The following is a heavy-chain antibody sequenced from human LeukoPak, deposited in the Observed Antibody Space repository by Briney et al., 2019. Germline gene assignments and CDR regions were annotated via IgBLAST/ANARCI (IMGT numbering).Heavy chain of an antibody. CDR2: IRRKTDGETT. CDR1: GVTFSNVW. CDR3: VTDLVIKGYFDY. D-gene: IGHD2-21*01. J-gene: IGHJ4*02. Sequence: PGGSLKLSCAASGVTFSNVWMSWVRQVPGKGREWVGRIRRKTDGETTDHAAPVKGRFTISRDDSKNTLYLQMNSLKTEDTAVYYCVTDLVIKGYFDYWGQGALVTVSS. V-gene: IGHV3-15*01.